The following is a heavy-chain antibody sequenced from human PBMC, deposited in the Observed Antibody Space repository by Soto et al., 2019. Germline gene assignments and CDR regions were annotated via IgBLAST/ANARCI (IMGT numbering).Heavy chain of an antibody. D-gene: IGHD5-18*01. J-gene: IGHJ6*02. V-gene: IGHV1-69*12. CDR1: GGTFSSYA. CDR3: ARVHVDTAMEALFYYGMDV. Sequence: QVQLVQSGAEVKKPGSSVKVSCKASGGTFSSYAISWVRQAPGQGLEWMGGIIPIFGTANYAQKFQGRVTITVDESTSTAYMELSSLRSEDTAVYYCARVHVDTAMEALFYYGMDVWGQGTTVTVSS. CDR2: IIPIFGTA.